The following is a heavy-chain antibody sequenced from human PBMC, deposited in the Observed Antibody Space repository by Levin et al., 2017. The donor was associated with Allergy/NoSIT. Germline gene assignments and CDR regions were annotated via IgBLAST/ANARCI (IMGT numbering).Heavy chain of an antibody. J-gene: IGHJ4*02. D-gene: IGHD5-18*01. CDR3: ARVGFSYGYLLDY. CDR1: GGSFSGYY. Sequence: SETLSLTCAVYGGSFSGYYWSWIRQPPGKGLEWIGEINHSGSTNYNPSLKSRVTISVDTSKNQFSLKLSSVTAADTAVYYCARVGFSYGYLLDYWGQGTLVTVSS. CDR2: INHSGST. V-gene: IGHV4-34*01.